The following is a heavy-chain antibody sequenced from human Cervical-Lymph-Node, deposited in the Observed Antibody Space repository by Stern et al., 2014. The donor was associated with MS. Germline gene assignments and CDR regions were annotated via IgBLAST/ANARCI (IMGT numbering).Heavy chain of an antibody. V-gene: IGHV1-2*02. CDR1: GYTFTNYY. D-gene: IGHD4-17*01. J-gene: IGHJ4*02. Sequence: VQLVESGAEVKKPGASVKVSCKASGYTFTNYYIHWVRQAPGQELEWMGWIDPNSGGTNYAQKSQGRVTMTRDTSISTAYMELSRLTSDDTAVYYCARGRGDARPYYFDYWGQGTLVTVSS. CDR2: IDPNSGGT. CDR3: ARGRGDARPYYFDY.